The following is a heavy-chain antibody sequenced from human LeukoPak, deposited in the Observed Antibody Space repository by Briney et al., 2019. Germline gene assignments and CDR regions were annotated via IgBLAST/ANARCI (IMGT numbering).Heavy chain of an antibody. V-gene: IGHV1-8*03. CDR3: TRETSSRYFDY. Sequence: ASVKVSCKASGYTFTGYYMHWVRQAPGQGLEWMGWMNPNSGRTGYAQNFQGRITITRNTSISTAYMGLSSLRSEDTAVYYCTRETSSRYFDYWGQGTLVTVSS. CDR1: GYTFTGYY. J-gene: IGHJ4*02. CDR2: MNPNSGRT.